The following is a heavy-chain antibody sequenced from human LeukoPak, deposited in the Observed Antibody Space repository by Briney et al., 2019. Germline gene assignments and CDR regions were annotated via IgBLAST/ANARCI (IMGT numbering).Heavy chain of an antibody. CDR1: GFTFSSYS. J-gene: IGHJ6*02. V-gene: IGHV3-30*03. D-gene: IGHD4-11*01. CDR3: ARDPSQTVTTYYYYYGMDV. Sequence: GGSLRLSCAASGFTFSSYSMNWVRQAPGKGLEWVAVISYDGSNKYYADSVKGRFTISGDNSKNTLYLQMNSLRAEDTAVYYCARDPSQTVTTYYYYYGMDVWGQGTTVTVSS. CDR2: ISYDGSNK.